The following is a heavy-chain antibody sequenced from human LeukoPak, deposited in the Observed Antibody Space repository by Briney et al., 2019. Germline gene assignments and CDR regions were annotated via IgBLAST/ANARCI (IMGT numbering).Heavy chain of an antibody. J-gene: IGHJ4*02. CDR1: GFTFTSFA. CDR3: AKHSHDGSAPYYEVQLDY. V-gene: IGHV3-23*01. CDR2: ISRSGVAT. Sequence: GGTLRLSCAASGFTFTSFAMSWVRQAPGKGLEWVSTISRSGVATYYANSVKGRFTISRDNSKDTVYLQMSSLRAEDTAMYYCAKHSHDGSAPYYEVQLDYWGQGTLVTVSS. D-gene: IGHD3-22*01.